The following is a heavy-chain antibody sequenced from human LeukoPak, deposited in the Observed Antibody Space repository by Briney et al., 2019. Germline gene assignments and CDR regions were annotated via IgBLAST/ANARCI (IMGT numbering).Heavy chain of an antibody. CDR1: GDSVSSNGAA. Sequence: SQTLSLTCAISGDSVSSNGAAWNWIRQSPSRGLEWLGRTYYRSQEWYTDYAPSVKGRITLSPDTSKNQFSLQLNSVTPEDTAVYYCGRETDFGVVTNWGQGTLVTVSS. CDR2: TYYRSQEWYT. V-gene: IGHV6-1*01. J-gene: IGHJ4*02. CDR3: GRETDFGVVTN. D-gene: IGHD3-3*01.